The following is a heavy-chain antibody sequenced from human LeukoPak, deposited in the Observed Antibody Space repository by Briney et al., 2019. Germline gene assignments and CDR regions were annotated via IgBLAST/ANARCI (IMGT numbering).Heavy chain of an antibody. J-gene: IGHJ4*02. Sequence: ASVKVSCKASGYTFTSYGISWVRQAPGQGLEWMGWISAYNGNANYAQKLQGRVTMTTDTSTSTAYMELRSLRSDDTAVYYCARVFHDSSGYYPYYFDYWGQGTLVTVSS. V-gene: IGHV1-18*01. CDR2: ISAYNGNA. CDR3: ARVFHDSSGYYPYYFDY. CDR1: GYTFTSYG. D-gene: IGHD3-22*01.